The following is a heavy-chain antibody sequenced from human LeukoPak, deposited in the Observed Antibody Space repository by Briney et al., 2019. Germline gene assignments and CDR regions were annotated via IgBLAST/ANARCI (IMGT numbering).Heavy chain of an antibody. CDR2: INPNSGGT. CDR1: GYTFTGYY. V-gene: IGHV1-2*02. Sequence: ASVKVSCKASGYTFTGYYMHWVRQAPGRGLEWMGWINPNSGGTNYAQKFQGRVTMTRDTSISTAYMELRRLRSDDTAVYYCACVTRMPVYFYGMDVWGQGTTVTVSS. J-gene: IGHJ6*02. D-gene: IGHD2-2*01. CDR3: ACVTRMPVYFYGMDV.